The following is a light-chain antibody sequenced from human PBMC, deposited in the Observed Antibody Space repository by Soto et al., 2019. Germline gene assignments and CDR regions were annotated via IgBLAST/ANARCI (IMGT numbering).Light chain of an antibody. V-gene: IGLV2-23*01. J-gene: IGLJ1*01. CDR2: EDY. Sequence: QSVLTQPASVSGSPGQPITISCAGTSSDVGAYNLVSWYQQHPGRAPKLMIYEDYKRPSGVSDRVSGSKSGNTASLTISGLQAEEEADYSCCSYAGSRPYVFGTGTKATVL. CDR1: SSDVGAYNL. CDR3: CSYAGSRPYV.